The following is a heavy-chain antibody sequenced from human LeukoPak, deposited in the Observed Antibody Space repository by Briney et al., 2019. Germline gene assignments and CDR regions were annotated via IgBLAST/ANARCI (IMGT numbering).Heavy chain of an antibody. J-gene: IGHJ4*02. V-gene: IGHV4-28*03. D-gene: IGHD4-17*01. CDR3: ARGAYGDYAPDY. CDR2: IYYSGST. CDR1: GYSISSSNW. Sequence: SETLSLTCAVSGYSISSSNWWGWIRQPPGKGLEWIGYIYYSGSTYYNPSLKSRVTMPVDTSKNQFSLKLSFVTAVDTAVYYCARGAYGDYAPDYWGQGTLVTVSS.